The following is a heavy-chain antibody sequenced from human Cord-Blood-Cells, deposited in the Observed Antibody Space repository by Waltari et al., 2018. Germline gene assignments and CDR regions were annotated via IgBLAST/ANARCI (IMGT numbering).Heavy chain of an antibody. D-gene: IGHD6-6*01. CDR3: AREYSSSSGGYYYMDV. CDR2: INPNSGNT. V-gene: IGHV1-8*03. Sequence: QVQLVQSGAEVKKPGASVKVSCKASGYTFTSYDINWVRQATGQGLEWMGWINPNSGNTGYAQKFQGRVTITRNTSISTAYMELSSLRSEDTAVYYCAREYSSSSGGYYYMDVWGKGTTVTVSS. J-gene: IGHJ6*03. CDR1: GYTFTSYD.